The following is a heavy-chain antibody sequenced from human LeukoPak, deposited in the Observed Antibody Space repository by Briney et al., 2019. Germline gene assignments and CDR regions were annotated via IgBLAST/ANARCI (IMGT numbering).Heavy chain of an antibody. D-gene: IGHD7-27*01. Sequence: GGSLRLSCAASGFTFSSHAMSWVRQAPGKGLEWVSVISGSGAGTFYAYADSVKGRFTISRDISKNTLYLQMNSLRADDTAIYYCARDPGVGLDLWGRGTLVSV. CDR3: ARDPGVGLDL. V-gene: IGHV3-23*01. CDR1: GFTFSSHA. J-gene: IGHJ2*01. CDR2: ISGSGAGT.